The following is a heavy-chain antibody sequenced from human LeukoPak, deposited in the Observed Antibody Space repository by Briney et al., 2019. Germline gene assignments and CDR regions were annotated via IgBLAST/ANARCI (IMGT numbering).Heavy chain of an antibody. J-gene: IGHJ6*03. CDR1: GYTFTSYD. D-gene: IGHD3-10*01. Sequence: GASVKVSCKASGYTFTSYDINWVRQATGQGLEWMGWMNPNSGNTGYAQKFQGRVTMTRNTSISTAYMELSSLRSEDTAMYYCARRVRGFIIKNYYYYSMDVWGKGTTATVSS. V-gene: IGHV1-8*01. CDR3: ARRVRGFIIKNYYYYSMDV. CDR2: MNPNSGNT.